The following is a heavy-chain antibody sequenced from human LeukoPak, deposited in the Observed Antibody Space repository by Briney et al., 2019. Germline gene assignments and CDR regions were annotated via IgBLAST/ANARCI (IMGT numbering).Heavy chain of an antibody. Sequence: SSETLSLTCTVSGGSISSYYWSWIRQPPGKGLEWIGYIYYSGSTNYNPSLKSRVTISVDTSKNQFSLKLSSVTAADTAVYYCVRAGHYYDSSGYYYFAFDIWGQGTMVTVSS. V-gene: IGHV4-59*01. J-gene: IGHJ3*02. CDR3: VRAGHYYDSSGYYYFAFDI. CDR1: GGSISSYY. CDR2: IYYSGST. D-gene: IGHD3-22*01.